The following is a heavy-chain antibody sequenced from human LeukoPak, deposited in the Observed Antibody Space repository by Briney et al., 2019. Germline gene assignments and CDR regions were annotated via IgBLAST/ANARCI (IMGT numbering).Heavy chain of an antibody. CDR3: ATGLFAGTTGWFDP. J-gene: IGHJ5*02. Sequence: GGSLRLSCAASGFTFASYAMSWVRQAPGKGLEWVSYISASGGPTYYADSVKGRFTISRDNSKNTLYLQMNTLRAEDTAVYYCATGLFAGTTGWFDPWGEGTLVSVSS. CDR1: GFTFASYA. V-gene: IGHV3-23*01. CDR2: ISASGGPT. D-gene: IGHD1-1*01.